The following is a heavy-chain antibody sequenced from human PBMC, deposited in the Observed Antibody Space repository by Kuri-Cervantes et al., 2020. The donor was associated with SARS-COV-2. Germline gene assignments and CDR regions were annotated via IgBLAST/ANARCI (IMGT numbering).Heavy chain of an antibody. CDR2: INPNSGGT. V-gene: IGHV1-2*02. J-gene: IGHJ4*02. CDR3: ARDQGHYGFWSGYYPSSY. Sequence: ASVKVSCKASGYTFTGYYMHWVRQAPGQGLEWMGWINPNSGGTNYAQKFQGRVTMTRDTSISTAYMELSRLRSDDTAVYYCARDQGHYGFWSGYYPSSYWGQGTLVTVSS. CDR1: GYTFTGYY. D-gene: IGHD3-3*01.